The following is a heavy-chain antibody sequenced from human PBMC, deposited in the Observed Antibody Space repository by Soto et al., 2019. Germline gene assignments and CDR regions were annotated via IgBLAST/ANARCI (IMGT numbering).Heavy chain of an antibody. CDR2: VYVSDSET. V-gene: IGHV5-51*01. CDR3: ARRGTLSGRDAFDV. D-gene: IGHD5-12*01. Sequence: GESLKISCRGSGYYSSSYWIAWVRQVSGKGLEWLGSVYVSDSETKYSPSFQGQVTISADKYTNTAYLYWSSLKASDTAMYYCARRGTLSGRDAFDVWGEGTMVTVSS. CDR1: GYYSSSYW. J-gene: IGHJ3*01.